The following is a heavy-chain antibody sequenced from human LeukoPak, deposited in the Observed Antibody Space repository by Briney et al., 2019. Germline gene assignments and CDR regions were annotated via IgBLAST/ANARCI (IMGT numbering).Heavy chain of an antibody. CDR1: GFTFSSYA. J-gene: IGHJ5*02. CDR2: MSGSGGST. V-gene: IGHV3-23*01. D-gene: IGHD4-17*01. Sequence: GWSLRLSCAASGFTFSSYAMSWVRQAPGKGLQWVSAMSGSGGSTYYADSVKGRFIMSRDNSKNTLYLQMNSLRAEDTAVYYCANRPTVTESRYNWFDPWGQGTLVTVSS. CDR3: ANRPTVTESRYNWFDP.